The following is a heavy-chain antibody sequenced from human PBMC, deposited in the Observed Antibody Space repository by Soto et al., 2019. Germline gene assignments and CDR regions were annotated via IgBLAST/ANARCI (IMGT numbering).Heavy chain of an antibody. CDR1: GFTFSSYG. Sequence: QVQLVESGGGVVQPGRSLRLSCAASGFTFSSYGMHWVRQAPGKGLEWVAVISYDGSNKYYADSVKGRFTISRDNSKNKLYLQMNSLRAEDTAVYYCAKDQNYGDRPRAVDYWGQGTLVTVSS. D-gene: IGHD4-17*01. J-gene: IGHJ4*02. CDR2: ISYDGSNK. V-gene: IGHV3-30*18. CDR3: AKDQNYGDRPRAVDY.